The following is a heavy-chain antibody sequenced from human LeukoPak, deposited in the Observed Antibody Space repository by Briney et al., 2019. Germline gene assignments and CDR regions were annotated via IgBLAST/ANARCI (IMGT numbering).Heavy chain of an antibody. CDR2: ISSSSYI. J-gene: IGHJ4*02. V-gene: IGHV3-21*01. CDR1: GFTFSSYS. CDR3: ATYYYDSSGYKLLDY. D-gene: IGHD3-22*01. Sequence: GGSLRLSCAASGFTFSSYSMNWVRRAPGKGLEWVSSISSSSYIYYADSVKGRFTISRDNAKNSLYLQMNSLRAEDTAVYYCATYYYDSSGYKLLDYWGQGTLVTVSS.